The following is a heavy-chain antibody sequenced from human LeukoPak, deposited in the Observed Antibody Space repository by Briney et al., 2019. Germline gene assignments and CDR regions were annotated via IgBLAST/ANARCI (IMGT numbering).Heavy chain of an antibody. J-gene: IGHJ5*02. CDR2: IIPFIGAP. D-gene: IGHD1-7*01. CDR1: GGTFRTDA. Sequence: GPSVKVSCKASGGTFRTDAIAWIRQAPGEGLEWMRGIIPFIGAPNFAQRFHGRVTITADETTSTVYMELSSLRSEDTAVYYCAREVITETTLGWFDPCGQGTLITVSS. CDR3: AREVITETTLGWFDP. V-gene: IGHV1-69*01.